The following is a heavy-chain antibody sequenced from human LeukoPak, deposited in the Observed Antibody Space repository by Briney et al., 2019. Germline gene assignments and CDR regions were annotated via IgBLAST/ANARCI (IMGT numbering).Heavy chain of an antibody. CDR1: GYTLTELS. CDR2: FDPEDGET. CDR3: ARVGGQLADAFDI. J-gene: IGHJ3*02. Sequence: ASVKVSCKVSGYTLTELSMHWVRQAPGKGLEWMGGFDPEDGETIYAQKFQGRVTLTEDTSTDTAYMELRSLRSDDTAVYYCARVGGQLADAFDIWGQGTMVTVSS. V-gene: IGHV1-24*01. D-gene: IGHD6-6*01.